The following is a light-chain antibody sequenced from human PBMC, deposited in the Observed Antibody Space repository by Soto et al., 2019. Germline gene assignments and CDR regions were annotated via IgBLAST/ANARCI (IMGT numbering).Light chain of an antibody. J-gene: IGKJ2*01. CDR3: QQYSNNLHT. V-gene: IGKV1-5*01. Sequence: IQMTQSPSTLSASVGDRVTITCRASQSISSHLAWYQQKPGKAPEVLIYDASTLESGVSSRFSGSGSGTKITLTISHLQADDFATYFCQQYSNNLHTFGQGTKVEIK. CDR1: QSISSH. CDR2: DAS.